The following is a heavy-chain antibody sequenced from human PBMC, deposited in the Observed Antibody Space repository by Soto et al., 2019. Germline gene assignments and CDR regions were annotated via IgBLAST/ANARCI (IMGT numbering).Heavy chain of an antibody. Sequence: GESLKISCKGSGYSFTSYWIGWVRQMPGKGLEWMGIIYPGDSDTRYSPSFQGQVTISADKSISTAYLQWSSLKASDTAMYYCAASYYYDSSAGYYYGMDVWGQGTTVTV. CDR2: IYPGDSDT. CDR1: GYSFTSYW. CDR3: AASYYYDSSAGYYYGMDV. V-gene: IGHV5-51*01. D-gene: IGHD3-22*01. J-gene: IGHJ6*02.